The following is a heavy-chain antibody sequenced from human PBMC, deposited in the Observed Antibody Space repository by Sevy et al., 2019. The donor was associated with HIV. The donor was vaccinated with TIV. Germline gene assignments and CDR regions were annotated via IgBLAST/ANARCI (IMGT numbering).Heavy chain of an antibody. V-gene: IGHV3-53*01. CDR2: IYIGDST. CDR3: ASGLLRYFFDY. CDR1: GFSVSDNY. D-gene: IGHD3-22*01. Sequence: GGSLRLSCAASGFSVSDNYMSWVRQTPGKRLEWVSVIYIGDSTFYADSVKGRFTISRDNSKNTLFLQMNSLRDEDTAVYYCASGLLRYFFDYSGQGTLVTVSS. J-gene: IGHJ4*02.